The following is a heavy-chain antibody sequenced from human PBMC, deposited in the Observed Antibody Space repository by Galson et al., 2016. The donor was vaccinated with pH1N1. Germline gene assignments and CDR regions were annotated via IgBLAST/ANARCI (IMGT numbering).Heavy chain of an antibody. J-gene: IGHJ6*02. CDR2: ISPTFGSI. V-gene: IGHV1-69*06. Sequence: SVKVSCKASGGTFSNSAISWVRQAPGQGLEWMGGISPTFGSINYAQRFQGRLTITADIFTNTAYMELSSLRSEDTAIYYCATAGPLVREILYYSYAMDVWGQGTTVTVSS. CDR3: ATAGPLVREILYYSYAMDV. D-gene: IGHD3-10*01. CDR1: GGTFSNSA.